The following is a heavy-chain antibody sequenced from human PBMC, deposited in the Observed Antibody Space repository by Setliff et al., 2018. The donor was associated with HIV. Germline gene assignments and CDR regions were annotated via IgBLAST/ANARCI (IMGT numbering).Heavy chain of an antibody. J-gene: IGHJ6*03. Sequence: QTLSLTCATSGDSVSSNSAAWNWIRQSPSRGLEWLGRTYYKSKWYNDYAVSVKSRITINPDTSKNQFSLQLSSVTPEDTAVYYCASGAVAATGHYYYYYMDVWGKGTTVTVSS. D-gene: IGHD6-19*01. CDR2: TYYKSKWYN. V-gene: IGHV6-1*01. CDR1: GDSVSSNSAA. CDR3: ASGAVAATGHYYYYYMDV.